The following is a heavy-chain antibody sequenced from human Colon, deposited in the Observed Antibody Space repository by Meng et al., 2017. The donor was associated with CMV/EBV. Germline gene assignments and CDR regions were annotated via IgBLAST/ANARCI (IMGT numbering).Heavy chain of an antibody. J-gene: IGHJ6*02. V-gene: IGHV4-59*01. CDR3: ARDSRTHGPYYYHGVDV. CDR1: GDPINNYY. Sequence: SETLSFTCTVSGDPINNYYWSWIRQPPGKGLEWIGYIYYSGNTNYNPSLKSRVTISLDTSKNRFSLKLRSVTAADTAVYYCARDSRTHGPYYYHGVDVWGQGTTVTVSS. D-gene: IGHD2-2*01. CDR2: IYYSGNT.